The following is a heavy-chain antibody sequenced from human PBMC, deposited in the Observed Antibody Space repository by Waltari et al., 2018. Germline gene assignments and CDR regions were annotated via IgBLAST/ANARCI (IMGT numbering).Heavy chain of an antibody. CDR2: ISGSGGST. V-gene: IGHV3-23*01. CDR3: AKDNCGYPYYFDY. CDR1: GFTFSSYA. D-gene: IGHD3-22*01. Sequence: EVQLLESGGGLVQPGGSLRLSCAASGFTFSSYAMSWVRQAPGKGLEWVSAISGSGGSTYYADSVKGRFTISRDNSKNTLYLQMNSLRAEDTAVYFCAKDNCGYPYYFDYWGQGTLVTVSS. J-gene: IGHJ4*02.